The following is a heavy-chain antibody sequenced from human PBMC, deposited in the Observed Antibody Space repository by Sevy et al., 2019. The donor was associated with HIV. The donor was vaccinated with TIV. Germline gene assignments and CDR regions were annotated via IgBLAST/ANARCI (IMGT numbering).Heavy chain of an antibody. D-gene: IGHD6-19*01. J-gene: IGHJ4*02. Sequence: GESLKISCKGSGYSFSNYWIAWVRQIPGKGLEWMGIIYPDESETRDSPSFRGLVTISADKSISTAYLQWSSLNASDTAMYYRAGLLGLAVAVHWGQGTLVSVSS. CDR2: IYPDESET. CDR1: GYSFSNYW. V-gene: IGHV5-51*01. CDR3: AGLLGLAVAVH.